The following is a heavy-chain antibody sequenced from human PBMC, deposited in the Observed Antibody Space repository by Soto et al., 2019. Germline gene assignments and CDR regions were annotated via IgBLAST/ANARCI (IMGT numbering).Heavy chain of an antibody. CDR3: ARGRRYSYGLDP. Sequence: TLSLTCIVSGYTISSNNNYWSWFRQPPGEGLEWIGFISYSGTTSYSPSLKSRVAISLDTSKNQFSLSLSSVTAADTAVYYCARGRRYSYGLDPWGQGNLVTVSS. J-gene: IGHJ5*02. CDR2: ISYSGTT. D-gene: IGHD5-18*01. V-gene: IGHV4-30-4*01. CDR1: GYTISSNNNY.